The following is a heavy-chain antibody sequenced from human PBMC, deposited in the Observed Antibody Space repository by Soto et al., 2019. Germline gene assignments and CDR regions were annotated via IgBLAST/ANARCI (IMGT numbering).Heavy chain of an antibody. J-gene: IGHJ5*02. CDR3: ARVGECISTSCYASSYNWFDP. CDR2: IYHSGST. CDR1: GDSISSSVYS. V-gene: IGHV4-30-2*01. D-gene: IGHD2-2*01. Sequence: SETLSLTCAVSGDSISSSVYSWSWIRQPPGKGLEWIGNIYHSGSTYYNPSLKSRVTISIDRSKNQFSLRLSSVTAADTAVYYCARVGECISTSCYASSYNWFDPWGQGTLVTVSS.